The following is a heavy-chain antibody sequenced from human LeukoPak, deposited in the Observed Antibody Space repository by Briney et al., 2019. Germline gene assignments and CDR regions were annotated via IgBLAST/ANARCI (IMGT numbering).Heavy chain of an antibody. CDR2: ISPSGDRT. V-gene: IGHV3-23*01. CDR1: GFTFGSYA. Sequence: GGSLRLSCAASGFTFGSYAMSWVRQAPGRGLEWVSFISPSGDRTSNADSVEGRFTISRDNPRNTLYLQMNSLRDEDTAVYYCAIMHGYYDGSGYWVQWGQGTLVTVSS. CDR3: AIMHGYYDGSGYWVQ. D-gene: IGHD3-22*01. J-gene: IGHJ4*02.